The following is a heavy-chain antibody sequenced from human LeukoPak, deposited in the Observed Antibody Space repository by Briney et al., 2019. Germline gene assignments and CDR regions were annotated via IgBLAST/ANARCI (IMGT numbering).Heavy chain of an antibody. CDR2: IYTSGST. D-gene: IGHD2-2*01. V-gene: IGHV4-61*02. CDR1: GGSISSGSYY. J-gene: IGHJ3*02. CDR3: ARAGIVVVPAANGAFDI. Sequence: SETLSLTCTVSGGSISSGSYYWSWIRQPAGKGLEWIGRIYTSGSTNYNPSLKSRVTISVDTSKNQFSLKLSSVTAADTAVYYCARAGIVVVPAANGAFDIWGQGTIVTVSS.